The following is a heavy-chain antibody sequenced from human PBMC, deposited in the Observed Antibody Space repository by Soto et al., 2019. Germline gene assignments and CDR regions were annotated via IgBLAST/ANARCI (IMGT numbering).Heavy chain of an antibody. D-gene: IGHD6-13*01. CDR1: GGSFSGYY. CDR2: INHSGST. Sequence: SETLSLTCAVYGGSFSGYYWSWIRQPPGKGLEWIGEINHSGSTNYNPSLKSRVTISVDTSKNQFSLKLSSVTAADTAVYYCARLRNWGSSWYPGGGYYYYGMDVWGQGTTVTVS. J-gene: IGHJ6*02. CDR3: ARLRNWGSSWYPGGGYYYYGMDV. V-gene: IGHV4-34*01.